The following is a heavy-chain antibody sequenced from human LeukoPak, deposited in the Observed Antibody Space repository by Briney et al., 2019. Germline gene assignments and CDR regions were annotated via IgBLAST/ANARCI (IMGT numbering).Heavy chain of an antibody. J-gene: IGHJ4*02. V-gene: IGHV3-21*01. Sequence: PGGSLRLSCAASGFTFSSYSMNWVRQAPGKGLEWVSSISSSSSYMYYADSLKGRFTISRDNAKNSLYLQMNSLRAEDTAVYYCARDGGSITGTTGLFDYWGQGTLVTVSS. CDR2: ISSSSSYM. D-gene: IGHD1-7*01. CDR3: ARDGGSITGTTGLFDY. CDR1: GFTFSSYS.